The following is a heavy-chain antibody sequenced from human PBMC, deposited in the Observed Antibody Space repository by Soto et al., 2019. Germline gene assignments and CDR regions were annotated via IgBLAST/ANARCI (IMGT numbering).Heavy chain of an antibody. CDR3: ASKRLYFYGLDV. Sequence: EVQLVESGGGLVQPGGSLRLSCAASGFSLSTSWMTWVRQAPGKGLEWVANIMQDGSDKYYVDSVKGRFTISRDNAKNSLYLQMTSLGDEDTAVYYCASKRLYFYGLDVWGQGTTVTVSS. CDR2: IMQDGSDK. CDR1: GFSLSTSW. V-gene: IGHV3-7*01. J-gene: IGHJ6*02.